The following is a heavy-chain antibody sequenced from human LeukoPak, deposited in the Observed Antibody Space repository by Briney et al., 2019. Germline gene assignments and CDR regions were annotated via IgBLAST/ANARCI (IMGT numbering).Heavy chain of an antibody. V-gene: IGHV1-8*02. D-gene: IGHD5-12*01. CDR3: ARGQTGGYHFDY. CDR2: MNPNSGNT. CDR1: GYTFTSYG. J-gene: IGHJ4*02. Sequence: ASVKVSCKASGYTFTSYGISWVRQAPGQGLEWMGWMNPNSGNTGYAQKFQGRVTMTRNTSISTAYMELSSLRSEDTAVYYCARGQTGGYHFDYWGQGTLVTVSS.